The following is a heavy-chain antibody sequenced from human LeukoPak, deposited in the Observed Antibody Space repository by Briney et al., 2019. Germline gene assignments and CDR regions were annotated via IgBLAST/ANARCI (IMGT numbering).Heavy chain of an antibody. D-gene: IGHD2-2*02. CDR3: ARVGVVVPAAIGWFDP. J-gene: IGHJ5*02. CDR2: IYSGGST. Sequence: GGSLRLSCAASGFTVSSNYMSWVRQAPGKGLEWVSVIYSGGSTYYADSVKGRFTISRDNSKNTLYLQMNSLRAEDTAVYYCARVGVVVPAAIGWFDPWGQGTLVTVSP. V-gene: IGHV3-53*01. CDR1: GFTVSSNY.